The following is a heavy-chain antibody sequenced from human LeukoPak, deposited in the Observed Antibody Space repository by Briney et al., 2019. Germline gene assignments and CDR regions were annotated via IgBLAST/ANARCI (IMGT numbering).Heavy chain of an antibody. Sequence: GGSLRLSCTASGFPFIEYSMKWVRQAPGKGREWISYIGISSGNTKYADSVKGRFTISRDHSKNTLYLQMNSLRAEDTAVYYCAKDRTTVWFGGNYGMDVWGQGTTVTVSS. V-gene: IGHV3-48*01. D-gene: IGHD3-10*01. CDR1: GFPFIEYS. CDR3: AKDRTTVWFGGNYGMDV. J-gene: IGHJ6*02. CDR2: IGISSGNT.